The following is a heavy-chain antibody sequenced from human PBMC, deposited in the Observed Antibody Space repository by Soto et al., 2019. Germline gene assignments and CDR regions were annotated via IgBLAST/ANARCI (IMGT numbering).Heavy chain of an antibody. J-gene: IGHJ6*02. V-gene: IGHV3-48*02. CDR1: GFTFSLYS. CDR3: ARAVTSGLDV. Sequence: EVQLVESGGGLVQPGGSLRLSCAASGFTFSLYSMSWVRQAPGKGLEWVSYISRSSTGIHYADSVKGRFTISRDDATNSMHLQMNSLRDWDTAVYYCARAVTSGLDVWGQGTTVSISS. CDR2: ISRSSTGI. D-gene: IGHD3-10*01.